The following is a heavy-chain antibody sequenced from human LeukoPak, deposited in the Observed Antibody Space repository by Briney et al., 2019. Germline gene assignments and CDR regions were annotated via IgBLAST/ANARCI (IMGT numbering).Heavy chain of an antibody. CDR3: GSTYYDFWSGYHGVNWFDP. CDR1: GGSISSYY. Sequence: WETLSLTCTVSGGSISSYYWSWIRQPPGKGLEWFGYIYYSGSTNYNPSLKSRVTISVDTSKNQFSLKLSSVTAADTAVYYCGSTYYDFWSGYHGVNWFDPWGQGTLVTVSS. D-gene: IGHD3-3*01. CDR2: IYYSGST. J-gene: IGHJ5*02. V-gene: IGHV4-59*01.